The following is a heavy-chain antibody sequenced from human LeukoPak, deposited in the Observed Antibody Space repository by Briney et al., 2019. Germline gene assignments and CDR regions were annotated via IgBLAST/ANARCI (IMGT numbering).Heavy chain of an antibody. J-gene: IGHJ6*02. V-gene: IGHV1-18*01. CDR2: ISAYNGNT. D-gene: IGHD3-3*01. CDR3: ARDSWSGYYDFWSGYYKAYYGMTS. CDR1: GYTFTSYG. Sequence: GASVKVSCKASGYTFTSYGISWVRQAPGQGLEWMGWISAYNGNTNYAQKLQGRVTMTTDTSTSTAYMELRSLRSDDTAVYYCARDSWSGYYDFWSGYYKAYYGMTSGAKGPRSPSP.